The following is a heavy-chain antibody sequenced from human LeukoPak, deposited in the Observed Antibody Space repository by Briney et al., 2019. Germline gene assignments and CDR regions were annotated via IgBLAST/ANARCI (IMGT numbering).Heavy chain of an antibody. J-gene: IGHJ4*02. CDR1: GFTFSSYW. V-gene: IGHV3-74*01. Sequence: GGSLTLSCAASGFTFSSYWMHWVRQAPGKGLVWVSRINSDGTTSYADSVKGRFTISRDNAKNTLYLQMNSLRAEDTAVYYCARDGSLPDYWGQGTLVTVSS. CDR3: ARDGSLPDY. CDR2: INSDGTT.